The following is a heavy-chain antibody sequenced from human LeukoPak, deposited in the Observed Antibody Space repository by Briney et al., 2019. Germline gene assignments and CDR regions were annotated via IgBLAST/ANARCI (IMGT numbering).Heavy chain of an antibody. CDR2: ITSSGSTI. CDR3: ARETCTRTTCYIEY. V-gene: IGHV3-48*01. CDR1: VFTFTDYN. D-gene: IGHD2-2*01. J-gene: IGHJ4*02. Sequence: GGSLRLSCAASVFTFTDYNMKCGRDAPGKGLEWVSFITSSGSTIHYADSVKGRFTISRDNAKNSLYLQMNSLGAEDTALYYCARETCTRTTCYIEYWGQGTLVTVSS.